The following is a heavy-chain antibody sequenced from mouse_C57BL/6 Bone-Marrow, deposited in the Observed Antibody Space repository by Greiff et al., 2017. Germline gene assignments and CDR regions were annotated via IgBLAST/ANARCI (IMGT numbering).Heavy chain of an antibody. D-gene: IGHD1-1*01. CDR2: IYPSDSET. J-gene: IGHJ2*01. CDR3: ARDITTVVATRFDY. V-gene: IGHV1-61*01. CDR1: GYTFTSYW. Sequence: QVQLQQPGAELVRPGSSVKLSCKASGYTFTSYWMDWVKQRPGQGLEWIGNIYPSDSETHYNQKFKDKATLTVDKSSSTAYMQLSSLTSEASAVYYCARDITTVVATRFDYWGQGTTLTVSS.